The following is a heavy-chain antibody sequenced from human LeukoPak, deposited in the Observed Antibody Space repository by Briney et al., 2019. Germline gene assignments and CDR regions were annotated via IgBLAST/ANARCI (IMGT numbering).Heavy chain of an antibody. V-gene: IGHV3-43*01. D-gene: IGHD3-10*01. Sequence: GGSLRLSCAASGFTFSSSAMHWVRQAPGKGLEWVSLISWDGGSTYYADSVKGRFTISRDNSKNSLYLQMNSLRTEDTALYFCAKDHYYGSGSYSRWVYFDYWGQGTLVTVSS. CDR1: GFTFSSSA. J-gene: IGHJ4*02. CDR2: ISWDGGST. CDR3: AKDHYYGSGSYSRWVYFDY.